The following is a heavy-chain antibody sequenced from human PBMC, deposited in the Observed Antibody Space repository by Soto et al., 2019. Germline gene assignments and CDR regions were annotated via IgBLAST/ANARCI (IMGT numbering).Heavy chain of an antibody. CDR2: ISGSGGST. CDR3: TTSSGPQYSTTWLIYY. D-gene: IGHD6-13*01. V-gene: IGHV3-23*01. J-gene: IGHJ4*02. Sequence: GGSLRLSCAASGFTFSSYAMSWVRQAPGKGLEWVSAISGSGGSTYYADSVKGRFTISRDNSKNTLYLQMNSLRAEDTAVYYCTTSSGPQYSTTWLIYYPAQGTLVT. CDR1: GFTFSSYA.